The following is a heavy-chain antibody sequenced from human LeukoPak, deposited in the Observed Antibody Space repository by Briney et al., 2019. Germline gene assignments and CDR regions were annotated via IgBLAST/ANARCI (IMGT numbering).Heavy chain of an antibody. CDR1: GGSISSSSYY. CDR2: IYYSGST. J-gene: IGHJ4*02. V-gene: IGHV4-39*07. D-gene: IGHD4-23*01. Sequence: PSETLSLTCTVSGGSISSSSYYWGWIRQPPGKGLEWIGSIYYSGSTYYNPSLKSRVTISVDTSKNQFSLKLSSVTAADTAVYYCAGMDYGGNSGLFDYWGQGTLVTVSS. CDR3: AGMDYGGNSGLFDY.